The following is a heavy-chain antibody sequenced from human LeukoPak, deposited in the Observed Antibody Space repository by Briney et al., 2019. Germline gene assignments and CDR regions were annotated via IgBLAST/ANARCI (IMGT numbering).Heavy chain of an antibody. V-gene: IGHV3-30*02. CDR1: GFTFSSYG. Sequence: GGSLRLSCAASGFTFSSYGMHWVRQAPGKGLEWVALIRYDGSNKYYADSVKRRFTISRDNSKNTLYVQMNSLRAKDTAVYYCAKAKDTAMAEYYFDYWGQGTLVTVSS. CDR3: AKAKDTAMAEYYFDY. J-gene: IGHJ4*02. D-gene: IGHD5-18*01. CDR2: IRYDGSNK.